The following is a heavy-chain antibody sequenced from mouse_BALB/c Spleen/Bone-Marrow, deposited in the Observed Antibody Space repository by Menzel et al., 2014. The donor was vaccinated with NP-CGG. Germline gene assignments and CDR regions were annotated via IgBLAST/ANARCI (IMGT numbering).Heavy chain of an antibody. J-gene: IGHJ3*01. Sequence: QVQLKQAGPELMKPGASVKISCKATGYTFSSYWIEWVKQRAGHGLEWIGEILPGSGNTHYNEKFKGKATFTADTSSNTAYMQLSSLTSEDSAVYYCTRQGFACWGQGTLVTVPA. CDR1: GYTFSSYW. V-gene: IGHV1-9*01. CDR2: ILPGSGNT. CDR3: TRQGFAC.